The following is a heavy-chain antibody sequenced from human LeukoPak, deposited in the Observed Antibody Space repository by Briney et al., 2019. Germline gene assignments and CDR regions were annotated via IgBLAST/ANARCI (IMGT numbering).Heavy chain of an antibody. CDR2: IYYSGST. V-gene: IGHV4-4*02. J-gene: IGHJ4*02. CDR3: ARDQGSIILGYFDY. CDR1: GGSISSSQW. Sequence: SETLSLTCAVSGGSISSSQWWTWVRQPPGKGLEWIGSIYYSGSTYYNPSLKSRVTISVDTSKNQFSLKLSSVTAADTAVYYCARDQGSIILGYFDYWGQGTLVTVSS. D-gene: IGHD1-14*01.